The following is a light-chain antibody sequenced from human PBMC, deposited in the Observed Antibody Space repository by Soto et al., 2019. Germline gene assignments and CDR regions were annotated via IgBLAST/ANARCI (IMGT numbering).Light chain of an antibody. Sequence: QSALTQPASVSGSPGQSITISCTGTSTDPATYDLVSWYQQHPAKAPQLIIYEVAKRPSGVSARFSGSQSGDTASLTISGLQAADEAYYYCCSRLFGGGTKVTVL. J-gene: IGLJ2*01. V-gene: IGLV2-23*02. CDR2: EVA. CDR1: STDPATYDL. CDR3: CSRL.